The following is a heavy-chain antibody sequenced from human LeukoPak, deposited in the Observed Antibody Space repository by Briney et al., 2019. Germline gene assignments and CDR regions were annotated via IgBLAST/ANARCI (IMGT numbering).Heavy chain of an antibody. V-gene: IGHV1-2*02. CDR1: GYTFTGYY. CDR2: INPNSGDT. Sequence: GASVKVSCKASGYTFTGYYIHWVRQAPGQGLEWMGWINPNSGDTNYAQKFQDRVTMTRDTSISIAYMDLSRLRSDDTAVYYCARAGTYNWFDPWGQGTLVTVSS. D-gene: IGHD3/OR15-3a*01. CDR3: ARAGTYNWFDP. J-gene: IGHJ5*02.